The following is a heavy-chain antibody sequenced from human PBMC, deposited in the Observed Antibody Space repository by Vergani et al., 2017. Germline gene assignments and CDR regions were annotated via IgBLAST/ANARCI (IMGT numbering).Heavy chain of an antibody. Sequence: QVQLVQSGAEVTKPGASVKVSCKASGYTFTSYYMHWVRQAPGQGLEWKGIINHSGGSTSYAQKLQCRVTITRDTSTSTVDMELSSLRAENTPVYYCGMAEVWKERTVTTLGYYFDDWGKGTLVTVSS. J-gene: IGHJ4*02. CDR3: GMAEVWKERTVTTLGYYFDD. D-gene: IGHD4-17*01. CDR2: INHSGGST. CDR1: GYTFTSYY. V-gene: IGHV1-46*01.